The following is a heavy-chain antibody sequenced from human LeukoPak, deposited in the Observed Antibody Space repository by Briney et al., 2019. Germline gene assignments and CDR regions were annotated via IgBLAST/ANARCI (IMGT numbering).Heavy chain of an antibody. CDR3: AREAFSNYVYFDY. J-gene: IGHJ4*02. V-gene: IGHV4-59*01. CDR2: IRYSGST. Sequence: SETLSLTCTVSGASISGSYWSWIRQPPGKGPEWIGYIRYSGSTNYAPSLRSRLTISVDTSKNQFSLKLSSVTAADTAVYYCAREAFSNYVYFDYWGQGTLLTVSS. CDR1: GASISGSY. D-gene: IGHD4-11*01.